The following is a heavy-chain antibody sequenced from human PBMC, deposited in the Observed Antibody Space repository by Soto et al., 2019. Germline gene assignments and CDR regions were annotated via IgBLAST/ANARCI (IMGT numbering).Heavy chain of an antibody. CDR3: AKDQARLGELSLPDY. J-gene: IGHJ4*02. CDR1: GFTFSSYG. D-gene: IGHD3-16*02. CDR2: ISYDGSDK. Sequence: PGGSLRLSCAASGFTFSSYGMHWVRQAPGKGLEWVAVISYDGSDKYYADSVKGRFTISRDNSKNTLYLQMNSLRPEDTAVYYCAKDQARLGELSLPDYWGLGTLVAVSS. V-gene: IGHV3-30*18.